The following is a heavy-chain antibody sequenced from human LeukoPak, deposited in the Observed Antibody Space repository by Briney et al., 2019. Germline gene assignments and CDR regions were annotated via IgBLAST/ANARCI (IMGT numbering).Heavy chain of an antibody. Sequence: ASVKVPCKASGYTFTGYYMHWVRQAPGQGLEWMGWINPNSGGTNYAQKFQGRVTMTRDTSISTAYMELSRLRSDDTAVYYCARRGTTGTTIAYYYYMDVWGKGTTVTVSS. CDR1: GYTFTGYY. J-gene: IGHJ6*03. CDR2: INPNSGGT. V-gene: IGHV1-2*02. D-gene: IGHD1-1*01. CDR3: ARRGTTGTTIAYYYYMDV.